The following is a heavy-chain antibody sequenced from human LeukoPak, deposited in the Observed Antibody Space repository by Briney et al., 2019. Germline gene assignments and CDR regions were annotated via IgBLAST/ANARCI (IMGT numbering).Heavy chain of an antibody. CDR1: GFTFIYAW. CDR2: IKSRTDGGTI. J-gene: IGHJ4*02. D-gene: IGHD5-18*01. Sequence: GGSLRLSCAASGFTFIYAWMNWVRQAPGKGLEWVGRIKSRTDGGTIDYAAFVKGRFTISRDDSKNMLYLQMNDLKTEDTAVYYCTMGDTAPAAYCGPGTLATVSS. CDR3: TMGDTAPAAY. V-gene: IGHV3-15*01.